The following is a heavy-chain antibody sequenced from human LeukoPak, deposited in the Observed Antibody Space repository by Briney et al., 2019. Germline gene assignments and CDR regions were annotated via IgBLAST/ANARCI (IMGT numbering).Heavy chain of an antibody. J-gene: IGHJ6*04. Sequence: GGSLRLSCAASGFTFSSYAMHWVRQAPGKGLEWVSDISYDGSNKYYADSVKGRFTISRDNSKNTLYLQMNSLRAEDTAVYYCARDRRRFLEWLPLDVWGKGTTVTVSS. CDR1: GFTFSSYA. D-gene: IGHD3-3*01. CDR3: ARDRRRFLEWLPLDV. CDR2: ISYDGSNK. V-gene: IGHV3-30*04.